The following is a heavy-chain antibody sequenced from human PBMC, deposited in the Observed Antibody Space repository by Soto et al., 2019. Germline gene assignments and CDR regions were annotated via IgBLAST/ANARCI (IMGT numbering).Heavy chain of an antibody. Sequence: PGESLKISCKGSGYSFSIFWISWVRQMPGKGLEWMGRIDPSDSYTNYSPSFQGHVTISADKSISTAYLQWSSLKASDTAMYYCASGAYGDYEGGAFDIWGQGTMVTVSS. CDR1: GYSFSIFW. D-gene: IGHD4-17*01. CDR3: ASGAYGDYEGGAFDI. J-gene: IGHJ3*02. V-gene: IGHV5-10-1*01. CDR2: IDPSDSYT.